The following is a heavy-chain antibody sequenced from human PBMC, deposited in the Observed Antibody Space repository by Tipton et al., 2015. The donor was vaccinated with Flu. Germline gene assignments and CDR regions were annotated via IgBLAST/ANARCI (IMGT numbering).Heavy chain of an antibody. J-gene: IGHJ3*02. D-gene: IGHD1-26*01. CDR2: INPSGDST. Sequence: QSGPEVKKPGASVKVSCKASGYIFTSYYLHWVRQAPGQGLEWMGIINPSGDSTSYAQKFQGRVTMTKDTSTSTVYMDLSSLRSDDTAVYYCARAEGATRSAFAIWGQGTMVTVSS. CDR3: ARAEGATRSAFAI. CDR1: GYIFTSYY. V-gene: IGHV1-46*01.